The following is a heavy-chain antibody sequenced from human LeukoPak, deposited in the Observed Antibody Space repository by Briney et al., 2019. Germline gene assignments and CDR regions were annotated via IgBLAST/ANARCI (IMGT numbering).Heavy chain of an antibody. CDR2: ISYDGSNK. J-gene: IGHJ4*02. D-gene: IGHD1-26*01. CDR1: GFTFSSYA. Sequence: GGSLRLSCAASGFTFSSYAMHWVRQAPGKGLEWVAVISYDGSNKYYADSVKGRFTISRDNSKNTLYLQMNSLRAEDTAVYYCAKDRIVGATGRLLDYWGQGTLVTVSS. CDR3: AKDRIVGATGRLLDY. V-gene: IGHV3-30*04.